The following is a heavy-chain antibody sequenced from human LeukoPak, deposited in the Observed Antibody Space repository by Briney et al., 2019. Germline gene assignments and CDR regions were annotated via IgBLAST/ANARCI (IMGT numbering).Heavy chain of an antibody. CDR1: GFTFSSYG. V-gene: IGHV3-33*01. CDR2: IWYDGSNK. J-gene: IGHJ4*02. Sequence: PGGSLRLSCAASGFTFSSYGMHWVRQAPGKGLEWVAVIWYDGSNKYYADSVKGRFTISRDNSKKTLYLQMNSLRAEDTAVYYCARPYDSSGYYYFDYWGQGPLVTVSS. D-gene: IGHD3-22*01. CDR3: ARPYDSSGYYYFDY.